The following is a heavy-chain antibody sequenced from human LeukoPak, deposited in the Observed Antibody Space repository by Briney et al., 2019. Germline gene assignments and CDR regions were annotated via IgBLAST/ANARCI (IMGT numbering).Heavy chain of an antibody. V-gene: IGHV3-23*01. J-gene: IGHJ4*02. CDR3: ASEIIFGSFDY. D-gene: IGHD3-3*01. Sequence: GGSRRLSCAVSGFTFSSYAMSWVRQAPGKGLEWVSAISGRGASTYYADSVKGRFTISRDNSKNTLYLQMNSLRAEDTAVYYCASEIIFGSFDYWGQGTLVTVSS. CDR1: GFTFSSYA. CDR2: ISGRGAST.